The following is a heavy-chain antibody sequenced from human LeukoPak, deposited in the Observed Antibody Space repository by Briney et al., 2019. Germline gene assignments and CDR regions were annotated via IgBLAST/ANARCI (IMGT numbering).Heavy chain of an antibody. Sequence: GGSLRLSCAASGFTFSSYGMHWVRQAPGKGLEWVAVISYDGSNKYYADSVKGRFTISRGNSKNTLYLQMNSLRAEDTAVYYCAKVTGELLADYYYGMDVWGQGTTVTVSS. D-gene: IGHD1-26*01. J-gene: IGHJ6*02. V-gene: IGHV3-30*18. CDR2: ISYDGSNK. CDR1: GFTFSSYG. CDR3: AKVTGELLADYYYGMDV.